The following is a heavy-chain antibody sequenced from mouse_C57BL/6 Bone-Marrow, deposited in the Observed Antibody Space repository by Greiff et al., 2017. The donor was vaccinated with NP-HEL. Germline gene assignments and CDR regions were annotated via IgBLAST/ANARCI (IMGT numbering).Heavy chain of an antibody. Sequence: EVKLQESGPVLVKPGASVKMSCKASGYTFTDYYMNWVKQSHGKSLEWIGVINPYNGGTSYNQKFKGKATLTVDKSSSTAYMELNSLTSEDSAVYYCAESNFSWFAYWGQGTLVTVSA. J-gene: IGHJ3*01. V-gene: IGHV1-19*01. CDR1: GYTFTDYY. D-gene: IGHD2-5*01. CDR3: AESNFSWFAY. CDR2: INPYNGGT.